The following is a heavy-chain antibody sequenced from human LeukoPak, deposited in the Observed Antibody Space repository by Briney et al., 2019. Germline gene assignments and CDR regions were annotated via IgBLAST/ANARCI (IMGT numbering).Heavy chain of an antibody. CDR1: GFTFTNYW. Sequence: PGGSLRLSCAASGFTFTNYWMSWVRQAPGKGLEWVANIKYDGGEKYYVDSVKGRFTISRDNAKKSLFLQLNSLRAEDTAVYYCARNPTYYGSGPDYFDYWGQGTLVTVSS. CDR2: IKYDGGEK. D-gene: IGHD3-10*01. V-gene: IGHV3-7*01. CDR3: ARNPTYYGSGPDYFDY. J-gene: IGHJ4*02.